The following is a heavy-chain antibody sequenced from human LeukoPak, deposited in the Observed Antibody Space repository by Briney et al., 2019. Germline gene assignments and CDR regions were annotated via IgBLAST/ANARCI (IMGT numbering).Heavy chain of an antibody. CDR3: ARSVSTSWSYYYYGMDV. CDR1: GYTFTTYD. Sequence: ASVKVSCKASGYTFTTYDINWVRQATGQGLEWMGWMNPNSGYTGYAQKFQGRVTMTRNTSISTAYMELSSLRSEDTAVYYCARSVSTSWSYYYYGMDVWGQGTTVTVSS. D-gene: IGHD2-2*01. CDR2: MNPNSGYT. J-gene: IGHJ6*02. V-gene: IGHV1-8*01.